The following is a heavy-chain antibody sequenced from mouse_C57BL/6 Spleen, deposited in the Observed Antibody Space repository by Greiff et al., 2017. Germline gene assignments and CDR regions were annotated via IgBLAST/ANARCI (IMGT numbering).Heavy chain of an antibody. D-gene: IGHD2-3*01. Sequence: QVQLQQPGTELVKPGASVKLSCKASGYTFTSYWMHWVKQRPGQGLEWIGNINPSNGGTNYNEKFKSKATLTVDKSSSTAYMQLSSLTYEDSAVYYCARERDYDGYYYFDDWGQGTTLTVSS. CDR1: GYTFTSYW. CDR3: ARERDYDGYYYFDD. J-gene: IGHJ2*01. CDR2: INPSNGGT. V-gene: IGHV1-53*01.